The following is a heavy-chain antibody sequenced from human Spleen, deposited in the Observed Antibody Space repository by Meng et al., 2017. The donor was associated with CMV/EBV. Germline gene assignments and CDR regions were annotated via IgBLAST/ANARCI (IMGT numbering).Heavy chain of an antibody. Sequence: GGSLRLSCAASGFSFSSYWMHWVRQAPGKGLEWVANIKQDGSEKYYVDSVKGRFTISRDNAKNSLYLQMNSLRAEDTALYYCAKDMSDFWSGPFDYWGQGTLVTVSS. J-gene: IGHJ4*02. CDR3: AKDMSDFWSGPFDY. CDR1: GFSFSSYW. D-gene: IGHD3-3*01. V-gene: IGHV3-7*03. CDR2: IKQDGSEK.